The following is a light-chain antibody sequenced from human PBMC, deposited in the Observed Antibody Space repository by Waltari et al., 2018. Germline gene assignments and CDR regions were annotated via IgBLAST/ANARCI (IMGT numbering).Light chain of an antibody. J-gene: IGLJ3*02. CDR1: RSDIGGYNF. V-gene: IGLV2-14*03. Sequence: HSALTQPASVSGSPGQSITISCTGSRSDIGGYNFVSWYQQHPGKAPKLMIYDVINRPSGISYRFSGSKSGNTASLTISGLLADDEAHYYCTSYTSRGALLFGGGTEVTVL. CDR2: DVI. CDR3: TSYTSRGALL.